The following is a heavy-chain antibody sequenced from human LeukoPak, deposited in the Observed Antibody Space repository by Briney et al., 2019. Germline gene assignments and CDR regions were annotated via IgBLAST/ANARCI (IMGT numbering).Heavy chain of an antibody. V-gene: IGHV3-30*02. D-gene: IGHD3-22*01. Sequence: GGSLRLSCAASGFTFSSYGMHWVRQAPGKGLEWVAFIRYDGSNKYYADSVKGRFTISRDNSKNTLYLQMNSLRVEDTAVYYCAKGHADSSGYYYFDSWGQGTLVTVSS. CDR2: IRYDGSNK. CDR1: GFTFSSYG. CDR3: AKGHADSSGYYYFDS. J-gene: IGHJ4*02.